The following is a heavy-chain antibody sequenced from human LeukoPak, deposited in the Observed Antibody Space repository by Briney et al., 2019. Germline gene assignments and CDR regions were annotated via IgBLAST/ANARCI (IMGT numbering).Heavy chain of an antibody. V-gene: IGHV3-48*02. CDR1: GFTFRRYD. Sequence: GGSLRLSCAASGFTFRRYDMNWVRQAPGKGLEWVSYISSSSSTIYYADSVKGRFTISRDNAKNSLYLQMNSLRDEDTAVYYCARVRRLYDSSGYYFPSHFDYWGQGTLVTVSS. D-gene: IGHD3-22*01. J-gene: IGHJ4*02. CDR2: ISSSSSTI. CDR3: ARVRRLYDSSGYYFPSHFDY.